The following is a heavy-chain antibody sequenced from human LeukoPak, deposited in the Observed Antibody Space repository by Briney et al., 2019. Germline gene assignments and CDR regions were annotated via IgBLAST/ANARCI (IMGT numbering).Heavy chain of an antibody. CDR2: ISGGGGSS. D-gene: IGHD3-3*01. CDR3: AKDPGFWSGYLANYFDY. J-gene: IGHJ4*02. Sequence: AGGSLRLSCAASGFTFSSHAMSWVRQSPGEGLEWVSTISGGGGSSYYTDSVKGRFFISRDNSKNTLYLQMNSLRAEDTAVYYCAKDPGFWSGYLANYFDYWGQGTLVTVSS. CDR1: GFTFSSHA. V-gene: IGHV3-23*01.